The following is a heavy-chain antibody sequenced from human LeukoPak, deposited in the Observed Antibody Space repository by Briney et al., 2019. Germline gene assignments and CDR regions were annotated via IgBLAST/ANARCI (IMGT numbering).Heavy chain of an antibody. CDR1: GFTFSSYW. J-gene: IGHJ4*02. Sequence: GGSLRLSCAASGFTFSSYWMSWVRQAPGKGLEWVANIKQDGSEKYYVDSVKGRFTISRDNAKNSLYLQMNSLRAEDTAVYYCARDIRHTAMVKGLDYWGQGTLVTVSS. V-gene: IGHV3-7*04. D-gene: IGHD5-18*01. CDR2: IKQDGSEK. CDR3: ARDIRHTAMVKGLDY.